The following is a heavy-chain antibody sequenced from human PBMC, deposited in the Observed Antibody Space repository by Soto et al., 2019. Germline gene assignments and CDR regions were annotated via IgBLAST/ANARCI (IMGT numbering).Heavy chain of an antibody. CDR2: IKSKTDGGTT. Sequence: GGSLRLSCAASGFTFSNAWMSWVRQAPGKXLEWVGRIKSKTDGGTTDYAAPVKGRFTISRDDSKNTLYLQMNSLKTENTAVYYCTTIPSSGWGYYYYYGMDVWGQGTTVTVSS. CDR3: TTIPSSGWGYYYYYGMDV. V-gene: IGHV3-15*01. J-gene: IGHJ6*02. CDR1: GFTFSNAW. D-gene: IGHD6-19*01.